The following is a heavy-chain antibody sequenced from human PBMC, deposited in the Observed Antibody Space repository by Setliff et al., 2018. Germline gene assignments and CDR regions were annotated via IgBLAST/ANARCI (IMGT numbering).Heavy chain of an antibody. CDR3: AKDLGDDGHYYYYMDV. J-gene: IGHJ6*03. Sequence: GSLRLSCAASGFTFRTYSMSWVRQAPGKRLEWVSVVYRGGSTTFYADSVKGRFTTSRDDSKNTLYLQMNSLTVDDTAVYYCAKDLGDDGHYYYYMDVWGKGTTVTVSS. CDR2: VYRGGSTT. D-gene: IGHD4-17*01. CDR1: GFTFRTYS. V-gene: IGHV3-23*03.